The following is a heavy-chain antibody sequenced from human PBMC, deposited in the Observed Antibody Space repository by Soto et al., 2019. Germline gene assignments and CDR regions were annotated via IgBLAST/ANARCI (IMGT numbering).Heavy chain of an antibody. CDR1: GGSISSGGYS. V-gene: IGHV4-30-2*01. CDR3: ARVALYYSGSGGNYPYHFEY. D-gene: IGHD3-10*01. CDR2: IYHSGST. J-gene: IGHJ4*02. Sequence: SETLSLTCAVSGGSISSGGYSWSWIRQPPGKGLEWIGYIYHSGSTNYNPSLESRVTMSVDTSKTQFSLKLTSVTAADTAVYYCARVALYYSGSGGNYPYHFEYWGQGTQVTVSS.